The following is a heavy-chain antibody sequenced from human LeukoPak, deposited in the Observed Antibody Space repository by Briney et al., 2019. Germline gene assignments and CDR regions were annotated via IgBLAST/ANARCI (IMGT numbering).Heavy chain of an antibody. J-gene: IGHJ6*02. CDR2: IYSGGST. CDR1: GFTFSSYA. CDR3: ARGDYDYVWGSYRYGFYGMDV. D-gene: IGHD3-16*02. Sequence: PGGSLRLSCAASGFTFSSYAMSWVRQAPGKGLEWVSVIYSGGSTYYADSVKGRFTISRHNSKNTLYLQMNSLRAEDTAVYYCARGDYDYVWGSYRYGFYGMDVWGQGTTVTVSS. V-gene: IGHV3-53*04.